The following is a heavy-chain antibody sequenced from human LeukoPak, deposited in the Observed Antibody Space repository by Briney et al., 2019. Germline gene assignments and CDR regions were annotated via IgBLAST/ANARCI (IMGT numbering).Heavy chain of an antibody. V-gene: IGHV4-4*02. Sequence: PSETPSLTCAVSGGSISSSNWWSWVRQPPGKGLEWIGEIYHSGSTNYNPSLKSRVTISVDKSKNQFSLKLSSVTAADTAVYYCARGGLYGSGSYYNDYWGQGTLVTVSS. J-gene: IGHJ4*02. CDR3: ARGGLYGSGSYYNDY. CDR2: IYHSGST. CDR1: GGSISSSNW. D-gene: IGHD3-10*01.